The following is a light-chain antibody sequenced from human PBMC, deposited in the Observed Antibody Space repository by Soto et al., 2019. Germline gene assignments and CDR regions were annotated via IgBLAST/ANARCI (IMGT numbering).Light chain of an antibody. CDR1: QGISSY. V-gene: IGKV1-9*01. Sequence: DIPLTQSPSFLSASVGDRVTITCRASQGISSYLAWYQQKPGKAPKLLIYAASTLQSGVPSRFSGRGSGTELTLTISSPQPEDLATYYYLQLNTYLYTFGPGTKVDIK. J-gene: IGKJ3*01. CDR2: AAS. CDR3: LQLNTYLYT.